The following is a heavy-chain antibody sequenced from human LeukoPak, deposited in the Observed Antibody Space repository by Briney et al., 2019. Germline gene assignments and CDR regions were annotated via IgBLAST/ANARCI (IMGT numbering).Heavy chain of an antibody. Sequence: GGSLRLSCAASGFTFSSYGMHWVRQAPGKGLEWVAVIWYDGSNKYYADSVKGRFTISRDNSKNTLYLQMNSLRAEDTAVYYCASAPDRAAFDIWGQGTMVTVSS. CDR2: IWYDGSNK. J-gene: IGHJ3*02. V-gene: IGHV3-33*01. CDR1: GFTFSSYG. CDR3: ASAPDRAAFDI. D-gene: IGHD3-22*01.